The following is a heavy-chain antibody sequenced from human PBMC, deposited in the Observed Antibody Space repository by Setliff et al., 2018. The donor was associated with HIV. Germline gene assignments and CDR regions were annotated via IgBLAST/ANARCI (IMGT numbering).Heavy chain of an antibody. CDR2: IYHTGST. CDR3: AGVSIAASGPLNWFDP. D-gene: IGHD6-13*01. CDR1: GGSISSSTYY. Sequence: SETLSLTCTVSGGSISSSTYYWGWIRQPPGKGLEWIGYIYHTGSTYNNPSLKSRISISVDTSKNQFSLKLNSVTVADTAVYYCAGVSIAASGPLNWFDPWGQGALVTVSS. J-gene: IGHJ5*02. V-gene: IGHV4-31*03.